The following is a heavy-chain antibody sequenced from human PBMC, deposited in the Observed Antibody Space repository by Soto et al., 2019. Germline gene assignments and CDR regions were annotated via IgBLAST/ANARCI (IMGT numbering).Heavy chain of an antibody. CDR2: IWYDGSNK. CDR3: ARDLGGYCTNGVCFNFDY. D-gene: IGHD2-8*01. Sequence: QVQLVESGGGVVQPGSSLRLSCAASGFTFSSYGMHWVRQAPGKGLEWVAVIWYDGSNKYYADSVKGRFTISRDNSKNTLYLQMNRLRAEGTAVYYCARDLGGYCTNGVCFNFDYWGQGTLVTVSS. CDR1: GFTFSSYG. J-gene: IGHJ4*02. V-gene: IGHV3-33*01.